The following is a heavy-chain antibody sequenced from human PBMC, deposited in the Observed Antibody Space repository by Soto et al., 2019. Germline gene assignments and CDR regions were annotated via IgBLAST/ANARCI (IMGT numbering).Heavy chain of an antibody. J-gene: IGHJ4*02. CDR1: GGSISSGDYY. V-gene: IGHV4-30-4*01. Sequence: NPSETLSLTCTVSGGSISSGDYYWSWIRQPPGKGLEWIGYIYYSGSTYYNPSLKSRVTISVDTSKNQFSLKLSSVTAADTAVYYCARALSGYSYGVLDYWGQGTLVTVSS. CDR3: ARALSGYSYGVLDY. D-gene: IGHD5-18*01. CDR2: IYYSGST.